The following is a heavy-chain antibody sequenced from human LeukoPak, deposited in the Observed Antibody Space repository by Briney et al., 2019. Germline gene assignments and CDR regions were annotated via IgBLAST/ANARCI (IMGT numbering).Heavy chain of an antibody. J-gene: IGHJ5*02. CDR2: IYYSGST. CDR1: GGSISSSSYY. CDR3: ARGDRGFTMIVVVVDWFDP. V-gene: IGHV4-39*07. Sequence: SSETLSLTCTVYGGSISSSSYYWGWIRQPPGKGLEWIGRIYYSGSTYYNPSLKSRVTISVDTSKNQFSLKLSSVTAADTAVYYCARGDRGFTMIVVVVDWFDPWGQGTLVTVSS. D-gene: IGHD3-22*01.